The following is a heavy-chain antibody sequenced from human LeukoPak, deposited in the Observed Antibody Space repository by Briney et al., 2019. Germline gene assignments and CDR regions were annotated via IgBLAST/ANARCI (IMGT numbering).Heavy chain of an antibody. V-gene: IGHV1-2*04. CDR3: ARAEVVINAFDI. CDR1: GYTFTGYY. D-gene: IGHD3-22*01. Sequence: ASVKVSCKASGYTFTGYYMHWVRQAPGQGLEWMGWINPNSGGTNYAQKFQGCVTMTRDTSISPAYMELSRLTSDDTAVYYCARAEVVINAFDIWGQGTMVTVSS. CDR2: INPNSGGT. J-gene: IGHJ3*02.